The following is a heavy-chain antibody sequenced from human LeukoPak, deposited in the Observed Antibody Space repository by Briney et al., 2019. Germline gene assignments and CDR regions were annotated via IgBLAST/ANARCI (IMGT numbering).Heavy chain of an antibody. CDR2: IYHSGGT. CDR1: GGSVSSSTNW. D-gene: IGHD2-8*01. V-gene: IGHV4-4*02. CDR3: ATNGYYCMDV. J-gene: IGHJ6*03. Sequence: SETLSLTCAVSGGSVSSSTNWWSWVRQPPGKGLEWIGEIYHSGGTNYNPSLKSRITISVDKSQNQFSLKVNSLTAADTAVYYCATNGYYCMDVWGKGTTVTVSS.